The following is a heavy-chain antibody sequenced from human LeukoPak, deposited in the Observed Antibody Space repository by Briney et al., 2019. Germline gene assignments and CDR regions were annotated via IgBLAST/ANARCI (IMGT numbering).Heavy chain of an antibody. CDR3: AREGRITIFGVVTRDAFDI. V-gene: IGHV1-69*13. CDR2: IIPIFGTA. J-gene: IGHJ3*02. Sequence: SVTVSFKASGGTFSSYAISWVRQAPGQGLEWMGGIIPIFGTANYAQKFQGRVTITADESTSTAYMELSSLRSEDTAVYYCAREGRITIFGVVTRDAFDIWGQGTMVTVSS. CDR1: GGTFSSYA. D-gene: IGHD3-3*01.